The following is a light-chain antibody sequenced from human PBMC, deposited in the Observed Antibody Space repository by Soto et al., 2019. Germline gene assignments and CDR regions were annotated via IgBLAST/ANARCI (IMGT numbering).Light chain of an antibody. Sequence: QSALTQPPSVSGAPGQRVTISCTGSSSNIGAGYDVHWYQQLPGTAPKLLIYGNSNRPSGVPDRFSGSKSGTSASLAITGLRAEDGADYSCQPYDSSLGAVLFGGGTTPPVL. J-gene: IGLJ2*01. CDR2: GNS. V-gene: IGLV1-40*01. CDR3: QPYDSSLGAVL. CDR1: SSNIGAGYD.